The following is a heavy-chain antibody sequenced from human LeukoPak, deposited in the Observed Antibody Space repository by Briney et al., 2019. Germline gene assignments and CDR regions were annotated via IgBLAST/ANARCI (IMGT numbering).Heavy chain of an antibody. Sequence: ASVKVSCKASGYTFTSYGFSWERQAPGQGLEWMGWISGYSGNTNYAQKLQGRVTMTTDMTTDRSTNTAYMELRSLRSDDTAVYYCARADGYDYYFDYWGQGTLVTVSS. V-gene: IGHV1-18*01. CDR1: GYTFTSYG. CDR2: ISGYSGNT. CDR3: ARADGYDYYFDY. D-gene: IGHD5-12*01. J-gene: IGHJ4*02.